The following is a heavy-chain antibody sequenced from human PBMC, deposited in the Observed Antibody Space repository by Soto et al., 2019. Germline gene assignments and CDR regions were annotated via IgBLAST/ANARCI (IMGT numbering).Heavy chain of an antibody. V-gene: IGHV1-2*02. Sequence: QVQLVQSGAEVKTPGASVRVSCKASGYTFTGYYSHWVREAPGQGLAWMGWINPQTGGTSYGQKCQGRVTLSRDTSINTAYLELSRLRFDDAAVYFCARERYQVISDGMDVWGQGTTVTVSS. CDR2: INPQTGGT. D-gene: IGHD2-2*01. J-gene: IGHJ6*02. CDR1: GYTFTGYY. CDR3: ARERYQVISDGMDV.